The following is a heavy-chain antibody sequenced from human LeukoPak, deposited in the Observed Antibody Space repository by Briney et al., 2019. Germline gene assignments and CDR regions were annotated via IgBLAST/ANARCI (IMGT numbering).Heavy chain of an antibody. CDR2: IIPIFGTA. V-gene: IGHV1-69*13. D-gene: IGHD3-22*01. J-gene: IGHJ4*02. CDR1: GGTFSSYA. CDR3: ARDPLAYYYDSGGYYDDY. Sequence: GASVKVSCKASGGTFSSYAISWVRQAPGQGLEWMGGIIPIFGTANYAQKFQGRVTITADESTSTAYMELSSLRSEDTAVYYCARDPLAYYYDSGGYYDDYWGQGTLVTVSS.